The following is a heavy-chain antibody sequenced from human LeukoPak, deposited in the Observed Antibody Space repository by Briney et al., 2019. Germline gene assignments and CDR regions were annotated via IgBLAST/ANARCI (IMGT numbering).Heavy chain of an antibody. D-gene: IGHD3-22*01. CDR1: GYTFTSYY. V-gene: IGHV1-46*01. CDR2: INPSGGST. J-gene: IGHJ1*01. Sequence: ASVKVSCKAAGYTFTSYYMHWVRQAPGQGLEWMGIINPSGGSTSYAQKFQRRVTMTRDTSTSTVYMELSSLRSEDTSVYYCARDYYDSSCYFPYFQHWGQGTLVTVSS. CDR3: ARDYYDSSCYFPYFQH.